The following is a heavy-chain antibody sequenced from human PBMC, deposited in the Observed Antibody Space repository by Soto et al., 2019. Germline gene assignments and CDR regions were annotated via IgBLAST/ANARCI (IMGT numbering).Heavy chain of an antibody. V-gene: IGHV3-30-3*01. CDR3: ARDRMAMIVVDVGYFDY. J-gene: IGHJ4*02. Sequence: QVQLVESGGGVVQPGRSLRLSCAASGFTFSSYAMHWVRQAPGKGLEWVAVISYDGSNKYYADSVKGRFTISRDNSKNTLDLQMNSLRAEDTAVYYCARDRMAMIVVDVGYFDYWGQGTLVTVSS. CDR1: GFTFSSYA. D-gene: IGHD3-22*01. CDR2: ISYDGSNK.